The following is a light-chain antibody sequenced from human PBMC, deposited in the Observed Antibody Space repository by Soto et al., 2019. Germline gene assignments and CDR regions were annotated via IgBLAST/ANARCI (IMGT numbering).Light chain of an antibody. J-gene: IGKJ1*01. CDR3: HQYNNWPPWT. CDR1: QSVSNN. V-gene: IGKV3-15*01. CDR2: GAS. Sequence: EVVMTQSPATLSVSPGERATLSCRASQSVSNNLAWYQQKPGQAPRLLIYGASTRATGIPARFSGSGSGTEFTLTISSLQYEYFAVYYCHQYNNWPPWTFGQGTKVEIK.